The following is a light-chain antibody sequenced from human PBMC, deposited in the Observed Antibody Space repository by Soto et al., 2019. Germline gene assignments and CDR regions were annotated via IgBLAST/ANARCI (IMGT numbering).Light chain of an antibody. J-gene: IGLJ2*01. Sequence: QSALTQPASVSGSPGQSITISCTGTSNDVGGYKYVSWYQQRPGKAPKLLIYDVSNRPSGISNRFSGSKSGNTASLTISGLQAEDEADYSCSSYTRTITLAFGGGTKVTVL. CDR2: DVS. CDR3: SSYTRTITLA. V-gene: IGLV2-14*01. CDR1: SNDVGGYKY.